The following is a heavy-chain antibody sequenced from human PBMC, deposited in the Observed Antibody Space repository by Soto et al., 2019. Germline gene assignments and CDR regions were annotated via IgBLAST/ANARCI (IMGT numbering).Heavy chain of an antibody. Sequence: GGSLRLSCAASGFTFSSYAMSWVRQAPGKGLVWVSRINSDGSSTSYADSVKGRFTISRDNAKNTLYLQMNSLRAEDTAVYYCAGGRPGGWFDPWGQGTLVTVSS. J-gene: IGHJ5*02. CDR2: INSDGSST. V-gene: IGHV3-74*01. D-gene: IGHD1-26*01. CDR3: AGGRPGGWFDP. CDR1: GFTFSSYA.